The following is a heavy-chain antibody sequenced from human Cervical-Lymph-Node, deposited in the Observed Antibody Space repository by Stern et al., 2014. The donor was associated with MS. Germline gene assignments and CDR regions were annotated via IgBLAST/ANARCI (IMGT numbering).Heavy chain of an antibody. J-gene: IGHJ4*02. CDR2: ITTGGST. CDR1: GFTVSRDY. CDR3: ARDTSSPERSDW. V-gene: IGHV3-53*01. Sequence: VQLVESGGCVIQPGGSLRLPCTASGFTVSRDYMTWVRQAPGQGLEWVFLITTGGSTFYTGAVKGRFTITRDDSKNSVYLHMTSLRAEDTAMYYGARDTSSPERSDWWGQGTLVTVSS. D-gene: IGHD1-1*01.